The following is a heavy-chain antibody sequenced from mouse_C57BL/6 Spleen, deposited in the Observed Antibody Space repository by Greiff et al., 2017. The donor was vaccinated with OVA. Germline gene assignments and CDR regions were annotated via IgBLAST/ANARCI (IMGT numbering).Heavy chain of an antibody. D-gene: IGHD3-2*02. V-gene: IGHV5-6*01. CDR1: GFTFSSYG. J-gene: IGHJ4*01. CDR3: ARHEQLRPEGYAMDY. CDR2: ISSGGSYT. Sequence: EVNVVESGGDLVKPGGSLKLSCAASGFTFSSYGMSWVRQTPDKRLEWVATISSGGSYTYYPDSVKGRFTISRDNAKNTLYLQMSSLKSEDTAMYYCARHEQLRPEGYAMDYWGQGTSVTVSS.